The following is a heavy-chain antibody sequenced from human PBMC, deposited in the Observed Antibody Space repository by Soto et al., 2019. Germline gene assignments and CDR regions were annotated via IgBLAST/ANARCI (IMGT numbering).Heavy chain of an antibody. CDR3: ARINLTGDLAFDI. CDR2: IYYSGST. V-gene: IGHV4-31*03. J-gene: IGHJ3*02. Sequence: SETLSLTCTVSGGSISSGGYYWSWIRQHPGKGLEWIGYIYYSGSTYYNPSLKSRVTISVDTSKNQFSLKLSSVTAADTAVYYCARINLTGDLAFDIWGQGTMVTVSS. CDR1: GGSISSGGYY. D-gene: IGHD7-27*01.